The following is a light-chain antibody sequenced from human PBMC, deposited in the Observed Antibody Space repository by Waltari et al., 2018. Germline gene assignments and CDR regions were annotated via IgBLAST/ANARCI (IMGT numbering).Light chain of an antibody. CDR3: QQYNIPWT. J-gene: IGKJ1*01. V-gene: IGKV1-5*03. CDR2: KAS. Sequence: DIQMTQSPSTLSASVGDRVTITCRASQSISGWLAWYQQKPGKAPKVLIYKASSLESGVPSRCSGSGSGTEFTLTISSLQPDDFATYYCQQYNIPWTFGQGTKVEIK. CDR1: QSISGW.